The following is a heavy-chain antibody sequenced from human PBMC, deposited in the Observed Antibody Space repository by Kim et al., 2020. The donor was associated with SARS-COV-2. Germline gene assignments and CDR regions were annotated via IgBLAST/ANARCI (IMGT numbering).Heavy chain of an antibody. CDR3: AAPGNYGYDY. V-gene: IGHV1-58*01. Sequence: TNYAQKFQERVTITRDMSTSTAYMELSSLRSEDTAVYYCAAPGNYGYDYWGQGTLVTVSS. J-gene: IGHJ4*02. D-gene: IGHD3-10*01. CDR2: T.